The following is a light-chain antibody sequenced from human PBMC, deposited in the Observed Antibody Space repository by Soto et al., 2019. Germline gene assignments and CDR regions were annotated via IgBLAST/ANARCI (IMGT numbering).Light chain of an antibody. J-gene: IGKJ4*01. CDR1: RSVGNNY. CDR2: DAS. Sequence: EIGLTQSPGTLSLSPGERATLSCRASRSVGNNYLAWYQQRPGQAPNLLIYDASSRATGIPDRISGSGSGTDFTLTITRLEPEDSAMYYCQQYAYSPLNFGGGTKVDIK. V-gene: IGKV3-20*01. CDR3: QQYAYSPLN.